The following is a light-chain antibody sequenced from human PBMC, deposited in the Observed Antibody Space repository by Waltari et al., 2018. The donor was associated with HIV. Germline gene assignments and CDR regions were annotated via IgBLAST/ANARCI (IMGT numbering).Light chain of an antibody. V-gene: IGLV1-51*01. CDR1: SSNPGNNY. Sequence: QSVLTQPPSVSAAPGQKVAISCSGSSSNPGNNYVSWYQHFPGTAPKLLIYENNKRPSGIPDRFSGSKSGTTATLGITGLQTGDEADYYCEAWDLSLSAVVFGGGTRLTVL. CDR3: EAWDLSLSAVV. J-gene: IGLJ2*01. CDR2: ENN.